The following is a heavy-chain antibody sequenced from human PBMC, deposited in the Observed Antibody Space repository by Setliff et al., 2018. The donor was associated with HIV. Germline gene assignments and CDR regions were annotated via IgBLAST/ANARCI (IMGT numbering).Heavy chain of an antibody. V-gene: IGHV1-18*01. CDR1: GYIFSTYG. CDR2: ISPYNGNT. CDR3: ARDLRGFNNWFDP. Sequence: GASVKVSCKASGYIFSTYGIRWVRQTPGQGLEWMGWISPYNGNTKYAQKFQGRVTMSTDTSTSTAYMEVRSLRSDDTAVYYCARDLRGFNNWFDPWGQGTLVTVSS. D-gene: IGHD3-9*01. J-gene: IGHJ5*02.